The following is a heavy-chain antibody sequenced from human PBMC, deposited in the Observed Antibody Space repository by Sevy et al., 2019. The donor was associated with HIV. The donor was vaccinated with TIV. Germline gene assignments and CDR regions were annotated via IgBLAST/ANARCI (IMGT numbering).Heavy chain of an antibody. CDR1: GFTFTDYF. Sequence: GGSLRLSCAASGFTFTDYFIGWVRQAPGKGLEWLANIDQDGSQKNYVESVKGQFTISRDNAKNSVYLQMNRLRVDETAVYYCARELWPGDYWGQGTLVTVSS. V-gene: IGHV3-7*01. CDR3: ARELWPGDY. D-gene: IGHD2-21*01. J-gene: IGHJ4*02. CDR2: IDQDGSQK.